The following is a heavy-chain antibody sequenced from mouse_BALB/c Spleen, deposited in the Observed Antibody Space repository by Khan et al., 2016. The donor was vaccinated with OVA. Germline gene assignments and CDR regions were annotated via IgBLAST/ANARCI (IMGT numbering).Heavy chain of an antibody. J-gene: IGHJ3*01. CDR1: GYSITSAYY. D-gene: IGHD3-3*01. Sequence: EVELVESGPGLVKPSQSLSLTCSVTGYSITSAYYWNWIRQFPGNKLEWMGYICSGGSFNYNPSLKNRISITRDTSKNQFFLKLNSVTAEDTATYYCARAGRWFDYWGQGTRVTVSA. CDR2: ICSGGSF. CDR3: ARAGRWFDY. V-gene: IGHV3-6*02.